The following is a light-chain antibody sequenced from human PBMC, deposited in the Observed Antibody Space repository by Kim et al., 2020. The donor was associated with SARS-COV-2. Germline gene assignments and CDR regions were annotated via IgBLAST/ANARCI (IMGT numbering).Light chain of an antibody. Sequence: EIVMTQSPATLSVSPGERATLSCRASQGVSTNLAWYQQKPGQAPRLLIYGASTRATGIPARFSGSGSGTEFTLTISSLQSEDFAVYYCQSYDYWLPLPFGGGTKV. J-gene: IGKJ4*01. CDR2: GAS. V-gene: IGKV3-15*01. CDR3: QSYDYWLPLP. CDR1: QGVSTN.